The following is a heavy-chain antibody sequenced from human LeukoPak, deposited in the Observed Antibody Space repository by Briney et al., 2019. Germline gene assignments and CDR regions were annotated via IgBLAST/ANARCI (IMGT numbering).Heavy chain of an antibody. V-gene: IGHV3-66*01. CDR2: IYSGGTT. J-gene: IGHJ5*02. CDR1: GFTFSNAW. D-gene: IGHD3-22*01. Sequence: GGSLRLSCAASGFTFSNAWMSWVRQAPGKGLEWVSVIYSGGTTFYADSVKGRFSISRDSSKNTLYLQMDSLRAEDTAVYYCARNAPYFDSSTYYYNWFDPWGQGTLVTVSS. CDR3: ARNAPYFDSSTYYYNWFDP.